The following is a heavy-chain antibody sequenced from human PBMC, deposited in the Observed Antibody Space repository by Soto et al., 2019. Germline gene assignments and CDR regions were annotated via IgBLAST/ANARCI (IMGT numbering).Heavy chain of an antibody. D-gene: IGHD5-18*01. CDR1: GGSISGYY. V-gene: IGHV4-59*08. CDR3: AGQPPDTAAFDI. CDR2: IYYSGSI. J-gene: IGHJ3*02. Sequence: SETLSLTCTVSGGSISGYYWSWIRQPPGKGLEWIGYIYYSGSINYNPSLKSRITISVDTSKNQLSLKLTSVSAADTAVYYCAGQPPDTAAFDIWGQGTMVTVSS.